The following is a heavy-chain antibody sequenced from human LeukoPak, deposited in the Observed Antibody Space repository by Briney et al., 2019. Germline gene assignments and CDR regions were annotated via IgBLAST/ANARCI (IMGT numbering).Heavy chain of an antibody. CDR1: GYTFIDYY. CDR2: INPNSGGT. CDR3: ARDKSCSTSSCGNSHMDV. J-gene: IGHJ6*03. D-gene: IGHD2-2*01. V-gene: IGHV1-2*02. Sequence: GASVKLSCKASGYTFIDYYMHWVRQAPGQGLEWMGWINPNSGGTKYAQKFQGRFTMTRDTSISTAYMELSGVRYDDTAVYYCARDKSCSTSSCGNSHMDVWGKGTTVTVSS.